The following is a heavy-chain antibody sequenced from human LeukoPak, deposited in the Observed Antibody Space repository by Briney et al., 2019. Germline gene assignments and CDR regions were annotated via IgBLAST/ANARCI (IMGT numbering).Heavy chain of an antibody. CDR2: ISYSGTT. Sequence: SETLSLTCTVSGGSISSSNYFWGWVRQPPGKGLEWIGTISYSGTTHDNPSLKSRVIISVDTSKKQFSLRLSSVTAADTAAYYCARWSGSVTARNYYYYMDVWGEGTTVTVSS. J-gene: IGHJ6*03. CDR3: ARWSGSVTARNYYYYMDV. D-gene: IGHD6-6*01. V-gene: IGHV4-39*07. CDR1: GGSISSSNYF.